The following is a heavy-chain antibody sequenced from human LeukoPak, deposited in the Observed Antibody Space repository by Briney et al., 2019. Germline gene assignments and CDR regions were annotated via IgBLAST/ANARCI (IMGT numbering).Heavy chain of an antibody. CDR2: IYYSGST. D-gene: IGHD3-10*01. CDR1: RNSRGSKF. Sequence: SESLSLTPPEIRNSRGSKFWSWMRPPSRKGKEWIGYIYYSGSTNYNPSLKSRVTISVDTSKNQFSLKLSSVTAADTAVYYCARVFPSAMVRGVDVGWFDPWGQGTLVTVSS. V-gene: IGHV4-59*01. J-gene: IGHJ5*02. CDR3: ARVFPSAMVRGVDVGWFDP.